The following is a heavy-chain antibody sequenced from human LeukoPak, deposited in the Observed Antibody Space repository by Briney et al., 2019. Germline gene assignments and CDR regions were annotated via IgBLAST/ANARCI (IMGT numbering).Heavy chain of an antibody. CDR2: ISNDGSDK. CDR3: ARRWYFDL. V-gene: IGHV3-30*04. J-gene: IGHJ2*01. Sequence: PGGSLRLSCAASGFTFSNYAMHWVRQAPGKGLEWVAAISNDGSDKYYADSVKGRFTISRDNSKNTLYLQMNSLRAEDTAVYFCARRWYFDLWGRGTLVSVSS. CDR1: GFTFSNYA.